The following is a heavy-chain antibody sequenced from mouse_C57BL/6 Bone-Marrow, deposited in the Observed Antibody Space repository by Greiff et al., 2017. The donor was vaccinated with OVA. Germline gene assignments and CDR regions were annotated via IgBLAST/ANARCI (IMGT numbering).Heavy chain of an antibody. CDR1: GFTFSSYG. CDR3: ARRSGYYGSRAMDY. J-gene: IGHJ4*01. Sequence: EVHLVESGGDLVKPGGSLKLSCAASGFTFSSYGMSWVRQTPDKRLEWVATISSGGSYTYYPDSVKGRFTISRDNAKNTLYLQMSSLKSEDTAMYYCARRSGYYGSRAMDYWGQGTSVTVSS. CDR2: ISSGGSYT. D-gene: IGHD1-1*01. V-gene: IGHV5-6*01.